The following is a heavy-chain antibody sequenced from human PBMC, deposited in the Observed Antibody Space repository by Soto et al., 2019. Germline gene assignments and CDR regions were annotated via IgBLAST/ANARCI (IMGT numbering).Heavy chain of an antibody. Sequence: EVQLLESGGGLVQPGGSLRLSCAASGFTFSIYAMSWVRQAPGKGLEWVSGISGSGDSTYYADSVKGRFTISRDNSKNTLNRQMNRLRAEDTAVYYGAKREGYGVVDYWGQGTLVTVSS. CDR3: AKREGYGVVDY. CDR1: GFTFSIYA. D-gene: IGHD5-12*01. J-gene: IGHJ4*02. V-gene: IGHV3-23*01. CDR2: ISGSGDST.